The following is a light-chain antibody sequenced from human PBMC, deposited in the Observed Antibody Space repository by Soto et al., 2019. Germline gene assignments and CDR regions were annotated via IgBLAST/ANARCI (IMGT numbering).Light chain of an antibody. CDR2: SNN. J-gene: IGLJ1*01. Sequence: QSVLTQPPSASGTPGQRVTISCSGSSSNIGSNTVNWYQQLPGTAPKLLIYSNNQRPSGVPDRFSGSKSGTSASLAISGLQSEDEADYSSAAWDDSLSGYVFGTGTKVNVL. CDR1: SSNIGSNT. V-gene: IGLV1-44*01. CDR3: AAWDDSLSGYV.